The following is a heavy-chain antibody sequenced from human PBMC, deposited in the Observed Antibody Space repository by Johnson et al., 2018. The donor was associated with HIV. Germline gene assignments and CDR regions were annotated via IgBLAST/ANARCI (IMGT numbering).Heavy chain of an antibody. J-gene: IGHJ3*02. V-gene: IGHV3-30*04. CDR3: AKGDPVEGDVDDAFDI. D-gene: IGHD2-21*01. CDR1: GFTLSSSA. Sequence: QVQLVESGGGVVQPGRSLRLSCEASGFTLSSSAFHWVRQAPGKGLEWVAVISYDGSNQYYADSVKGRFTISRDISKNTLYLQMNRLRAEDTAVDYCAKGDPVEGDVDDAFDIWGQGTMVTVSS. CDR2: ISYDGSNQ.